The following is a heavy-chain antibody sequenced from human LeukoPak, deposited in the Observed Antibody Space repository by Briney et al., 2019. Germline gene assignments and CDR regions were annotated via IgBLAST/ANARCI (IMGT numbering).Heavy chain of an antibody. CDR2: IYYRGDT. CDR1: GGSISSTSYF. CDR3: ARYLNYADYTAAFDI. J-gene: IGHJ3*02. Sequence: PSETLSLTCTVSGGSISSTSYFWGWIRQPPGKDLQWIGSIYYRGDTYYNPSLKSRVTMSVDTSKNHFSLKLSSVTAADTAVYYCARYLNYADYTAAFDIWGQGTVVTVSS. V-gene: IGHV4-39*02. D-gene: IGHD4-17*01.